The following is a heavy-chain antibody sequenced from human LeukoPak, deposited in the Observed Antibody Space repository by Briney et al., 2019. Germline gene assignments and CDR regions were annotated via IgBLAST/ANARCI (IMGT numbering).Heavy chain of an antibody. J-gene: IGHJ4*02. CDR3: ARAVSGCFDY. CDR2: INHSGST. V-gene: IGHV4-34*01. D-gene: IGHD6-19*01. CDR1: GGSFSGYY. Sequence: SETLSVTCAVYGGSFSGYYWSWLRQPPGKGLEWIGEINHSGSTNYNPSLKSRVTISVDTSKNQLSLKLSSVTAADTAVYYCARAVSGCFDYWGQGTLVTVSS.